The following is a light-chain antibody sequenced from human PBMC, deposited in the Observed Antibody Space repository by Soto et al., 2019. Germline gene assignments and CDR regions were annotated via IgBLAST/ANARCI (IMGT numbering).Light chain of an antibody. J-gene: IGLJ2*01. V-gene: IGLV1-40*01. CDR2: GNN. Sequence: QSVLTQPPSVSGAPGQRVTIFCTGSSSNIGAGYDVHWYQQLPGTAPKLLIYGNNNRPSGVPDRFSGSKSGTSASLAITGLQAEDEADYYCQSYGSSLSGSNVFGGGTQLTVL. CDR1: SSNIGAGYD. CDR3: QSYGSSLSGSNV.